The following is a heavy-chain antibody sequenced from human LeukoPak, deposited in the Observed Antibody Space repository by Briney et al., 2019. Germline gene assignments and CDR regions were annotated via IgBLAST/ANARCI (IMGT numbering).Heavy chain of an antibody. D-gene: IGHD3-22*01. J-gene: IGHJ5*02. CDR2: XSSSSSYI. CDR3: ARETDDSSEYNWFDP. V-gene: IGHV3-21*01. Sequence: MXWXXXXXGXGLEWVSSXSSSSSYIYYADSVKGRFTISRDNAKNSLYLQMNSLRAEDTAVYYCARETDDSSEYNWFDPWGQGTLVTVSS.